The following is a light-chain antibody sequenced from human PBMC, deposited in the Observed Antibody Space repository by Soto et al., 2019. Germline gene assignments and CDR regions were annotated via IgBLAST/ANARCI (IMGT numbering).Light chain of an antibody. CDR3: QHRSSWPPIT. J-gene: IGKJ5*01. CDR1: QSVSSY. CDR2: DAS. V-gene: IGKV3-11*01. Sequence: EIVLTQSPATLSLSPGERATLSCRASQSVSSYLAWYQQKPGQAPRLLIYDASSRAAGIPARFSGSGSGTDFTLTISSLEPEDFAVYYCQHRSSWPPITFGQGTRLEIK.